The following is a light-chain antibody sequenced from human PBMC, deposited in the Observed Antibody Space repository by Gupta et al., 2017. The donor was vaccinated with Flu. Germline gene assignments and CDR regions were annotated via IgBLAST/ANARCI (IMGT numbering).Light chain of an antibody. CDR3: MQGLQIPRT. V-gene: IGKV2-28*01. J-gene: IGKJ1*01. Sequence: DVVLTQSPLSLAVTTGEPASISCRSSQSLLYKNGKNYLDWYLKKPGKSPQLLIYMGSNRAPGVPDRFSGSGSGTDFTLKISRVGAEDVGVYYCMQGLQIPRTFGQGTKVELK. CDR1: QSLLYKNGKNY. CDR2: MGS.